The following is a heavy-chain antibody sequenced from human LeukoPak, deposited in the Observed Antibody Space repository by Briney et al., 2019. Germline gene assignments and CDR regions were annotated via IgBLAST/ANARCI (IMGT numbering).Heavy chain of an antibody. CDR1: GFTFSSYW. D-gene: IGHD6-19*01. CDR2: IKQDGSEK. J-gene: IGHJ6*02. CDR3: ARAPSSGWPYYYYYGMDV. Sequence: GGSLRLSYAASGFTFSSYWMSWVRQAPGKGLEWVANIKQDGSEKYYVDSVKGRFTISRDNAKNSLYLQMNSLRAEDTAVYYCARAPSSGWPYYYYYGMDVWGQGTTVTVSS. V-gene: IGHV3-7*01.